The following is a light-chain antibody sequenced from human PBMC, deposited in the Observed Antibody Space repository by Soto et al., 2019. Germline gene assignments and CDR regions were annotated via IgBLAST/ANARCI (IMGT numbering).Light chain of an antibody. CDR3: ATWDDSLSGVV. V-gene: IGLV1-47*01. J-gene: IGLJ2*01. CDR2: RSN. Sequence: QSVLTQPPSASGTPGQRVTIPCSGSSSNIENNYVYWYQHLPGTAPKLLIYRSNQRPSGVPDRFSGSKSGTSASLAISGLRSEDETDYYCATWDDSLSGVVFGGGTQLTVL. CDR1: SSNIENNY.